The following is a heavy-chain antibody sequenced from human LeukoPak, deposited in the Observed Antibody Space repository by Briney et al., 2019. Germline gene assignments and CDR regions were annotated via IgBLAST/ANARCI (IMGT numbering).Heavy chain of an antibody. CDR2: INTNTGNP. D-gene: IGHD6-19*01. J-gene: IGHJ4*02. CDR3: ARESWSSVWSIDY. V-gene: IGHV7-4-1*02. Sequence: ASVKGSCKASGYTFTTYAINWVRQAPGQGLEWMGWINTNTGNPTYAQGFTGRFVFSLDTSVSTAYLQISSLKAEDTAVYYCARESWSSVWSIDYWGQGTLVTVSS. CDR1: GYTFTTYA.